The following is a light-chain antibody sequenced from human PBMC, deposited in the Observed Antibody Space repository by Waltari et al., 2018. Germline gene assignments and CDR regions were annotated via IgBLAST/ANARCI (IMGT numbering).Light chain of an antibody. CDR1: RSDIGGYDY. J-gene: IGLJ2*01. CDR2: DVN. CDR3: DSYASENILL. Sequence: QSALSQPASVSGSPGQSITISCSGSRSDIGGYDYVSWYQQHPGKAPKLLIYDVNKRPAGVSDRFSCSKLGFTASLTISGLQAEDEADYYGDSYASENILLFGGGTKVTVL. V-gene: IGLV2-14*01.